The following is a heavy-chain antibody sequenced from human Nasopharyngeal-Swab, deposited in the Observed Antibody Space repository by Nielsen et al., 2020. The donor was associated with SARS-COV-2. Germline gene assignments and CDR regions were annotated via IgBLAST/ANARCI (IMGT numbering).Heavy chain of an antibody. CDR1: GYTFTSYA. Sequence: ASVKVSCKASGYTFTSYAMHWVRQAPGQRLEWMGWINAGNGNTKYSQKFQGRVTITRDTSASTVYMELSSLRSEDTAVYYCARAAVTTSNWFDPWGQGTLVTVSS. J-gene: IGHJ5*02. V-gene: IGHV1-3*01. CDR3: ARAAVTTSNWFDP. D-gene: IGHD4-17*01. CDR2: INAGNGNT.